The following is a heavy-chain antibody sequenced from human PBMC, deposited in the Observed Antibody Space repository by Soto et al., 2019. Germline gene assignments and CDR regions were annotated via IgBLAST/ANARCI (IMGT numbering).Heavy chain of an antibody. V-gene: IGHV1-69*06. Sequence: QVQLVQSGAEVKKPGSSVKVSCKASGGTFNNYVVNWVRQAPGQGREWMGGILPIFATANYAQKFQGRVTITADKSTSTAYMELTSLRSEDTAVYYCAGRCDSTTCLGHFDYWGQGTLVTVAS. CDR2: ILPIFATA. CDR1: GGTFNNYV. D-gene: IGHD2-2*01. CDR3: AGRCDSTTCLGHFDY. J-gene: IGHJ4*02.